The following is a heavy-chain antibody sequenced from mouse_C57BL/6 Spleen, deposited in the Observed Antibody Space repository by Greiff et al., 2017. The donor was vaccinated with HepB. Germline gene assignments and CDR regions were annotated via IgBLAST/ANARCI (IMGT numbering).Heavy chain of an antibody. J-gene: IGHJ4*01. CDR1: GYTFTGYW. CDR2: ILPGSCST. Sequence: VQLQQSGAELMKPGASVKLSCKATGYTFTGYWIEWVKQRPGHGLEWIGEILPGSCSTNYNEKFKGKATFTADTSSNTAYMQLSSQTTEDSAIYYCARSPYYGSSQYAMDYWGQGASVTVSS. D-gene: IGHD1-1*01. CDR3: ARSPYYGSSQYAMDY. V-gene: IGHV1-9*01.